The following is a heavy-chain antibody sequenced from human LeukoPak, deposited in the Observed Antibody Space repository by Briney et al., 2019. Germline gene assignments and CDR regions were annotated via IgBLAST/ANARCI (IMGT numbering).Heavy chain of an antibody. CDR2: ISYDGSNK. CDR1: GFTFSSYG. D-gene: IGHD6-19*01. CDR3: AKDDSSGCYDH. V-gene: IGHV3-30*18. Sequence: GGSLRLSCAASGFTFSSYGMHWVRQAPGKGLEWVAVISYDGSNKYYADSVKGRFTISRDNSKNTLYLQMNSLRAEDTAVYYCAKDDSSGCYDHWGQGTLVTVSS. J-gene: IGHJ4*02.